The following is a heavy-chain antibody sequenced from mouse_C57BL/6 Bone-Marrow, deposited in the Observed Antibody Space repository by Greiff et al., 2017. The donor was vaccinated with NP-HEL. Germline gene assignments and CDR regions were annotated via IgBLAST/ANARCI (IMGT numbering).Heavy chain of an antibody. Sequence: EVKLVESGGGLVKPGGSLKLSCAASGFTFSSYAMSWVRQTPEKRLEWVATISDGGSYTYYPDNVKGRFTISRDNAKNNLYLQRSHLKSEDTAMYYCARRGLLRYFDYWGQGTTLTVSS. CDR2: ISDGGSYT. V-gene: IGHV5-4*03. CDR3: ARRGLLRYFDY. CDR1: GFTFSSYA. J-gene: IGHJ2*01. D-gene: IGHD1-1*01.